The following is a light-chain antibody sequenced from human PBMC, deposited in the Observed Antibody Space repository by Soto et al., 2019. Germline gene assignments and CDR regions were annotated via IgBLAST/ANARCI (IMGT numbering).Light chain of an antibody. CDR2: GAS. J-gene: IGKJ1*01. CDR1: QSVSNN. Sequence: EVVMTQSPATLSLSPGERATLSCRASQSVSNNLAWYQQKPGQAPRLLIYGASTRATGIPARFSGSGSGTEFPLTAGSLQSEDFAIYYCQQYNTWPRTFGQGTKVEVK. CDR3: QQYNTWPRT. V-gene: IGKV3-15*01.